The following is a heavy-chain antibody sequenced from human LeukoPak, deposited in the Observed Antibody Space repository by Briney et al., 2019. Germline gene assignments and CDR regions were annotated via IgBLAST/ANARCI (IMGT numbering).Heavy chain of an antibody. CDR3: ARRRYYYDSSGYYPFDY. CDR2: IYYSGST. CDR1: GGSISSSSYY. D-gene: IGHD3-22*01. J-gene: IGHJ4*02. Sequence: SETLSPTCTVSGGSISSSSYYWGWIRQPPGKGLEWIGSIYYSGSTYYNPSLKSRVTISVDTSKNQFSLKLSSVTAADTAVYYCARRRYYYDSSGYYPFDYWGQGTLVTVSS. V-gene: IGHV4-39*01.